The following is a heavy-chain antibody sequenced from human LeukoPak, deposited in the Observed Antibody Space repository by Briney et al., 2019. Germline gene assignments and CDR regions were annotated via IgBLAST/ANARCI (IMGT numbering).Heavy chain of an antibody. CDR2: ISSSGGTI. CDR3: ARMRPELDY. CDR1: GFTFSSYE. V-gene: IGHV3-48*03. D-gene: IGHD6-6*01. Sequence: GGSLRLSCAASGFTFSSYEMNWVRQAPGKGLEWVSYISSSGGTIYYADSVKGRFTTSRDNPKNSLYLQMNSLRAEDTAVYYCARMRPELDYWGQGTLVTVSS. J-gene: IGHJ4*02.